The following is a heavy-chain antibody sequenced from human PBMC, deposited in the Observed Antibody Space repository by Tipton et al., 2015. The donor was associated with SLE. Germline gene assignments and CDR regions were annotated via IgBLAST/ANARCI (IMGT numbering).Heavy chain of an antibody. V-gene: IGHV4-30-2*01. J-gene: IGHJ2*01. CDR3: ARDVEGSVWYFDL. CDR2: IYHTGSA. CDR1: GVSISTGAYS. Sequence: TLSLTCAVSGVSISTGAYSWSWLRQPPGKGLEWIGYIYHTGSAFYNPSLNSRVTISVDTSKNQFSLKLSSVTAADTAVYYCARDVEGSVWYFDLWGRGTLVTVSS.